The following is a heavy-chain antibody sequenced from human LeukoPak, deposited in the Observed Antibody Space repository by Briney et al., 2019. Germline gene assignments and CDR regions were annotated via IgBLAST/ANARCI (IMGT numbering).Heavy chain of an antibody. CDR2: ISGGGVRV. V-gene: IGHV3-23*01. CDR1: GFTFSNYG. D-gene: IGHD3-10*01. J-gene: IGHJ5*01. Sequence: GGSLRLSCAASGFTFSNYGMSWVRQAPGKGLEWVSEISGGGVRVYYADSVKGRFTISRDNSKNTMYLQMNSLRAEDTAVYYCAKDLGHSGFESWGQGTLVTVSS. CDR3: AKDLGHSGFES.